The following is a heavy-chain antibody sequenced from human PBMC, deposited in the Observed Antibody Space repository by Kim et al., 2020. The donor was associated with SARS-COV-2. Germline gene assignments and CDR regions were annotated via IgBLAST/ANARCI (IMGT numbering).Heavy chain of an antibody. D-gene: IGHD4-17*01. J-gene: IGHJ6*02. V-gene: IGHV4-39*01. Sequence: SETLSLTCTVSGGSISSSSYYWGWIRQPPGKGLEWIGSIYYSGSTYYNPSLKSRVTISVDTSKNQFSLKLSSVTAADTAVYYCARGGGTTVTFYYYYYGMDVWGQGTTVTVSS. CDR1: GGSISSSSYY. CDR3: ARGGGTTVTFYYYYYGMDV. CDR2: IYYSGST.